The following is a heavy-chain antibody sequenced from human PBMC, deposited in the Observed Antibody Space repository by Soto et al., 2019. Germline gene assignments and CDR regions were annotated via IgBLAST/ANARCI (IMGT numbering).Heavy chain of an antibody. Sequence: SETLSLTCTVSGYSISSSYCWGWIRQPPGQGPEWIGSIYYSGSTYYNPSLKSRVTISVDTSKNQFSLKLSSVTAADTAVYYCARRLRFVEHPRGHWFDPWGQGTLVTVSS. J-gene: IGHJ5*02. CDR1: GYSISSSYC. CDR2: IYYSGST. V-gene: IGHV4-39*01. D-gene: IGHD3-10*01. CDR3: ARRLRFVEHPRGHWFDP.